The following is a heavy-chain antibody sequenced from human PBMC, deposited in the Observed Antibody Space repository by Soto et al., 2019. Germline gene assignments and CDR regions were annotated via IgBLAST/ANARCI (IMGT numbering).Heavy chain of an antibody. Sequence: SETLSLTCAVYGGSFSGYYWSWIRQPPGKGLEWIGEINHSGSTNYNPSLKSRVTISVDTSKNQFSLKLSSVTAADTAVYYCARNDFWSGYYTGYYYYGMDVWGQGTTVTVSS. D-gene: IGHD3-3*01. J-gene: IGHJ6*02. CDR2: INHSGST. CDR3: ARNDFWSGYYTGYYYYGMDV. V-gene: IGHV4-34*01. CDR1: GGSFSGYY.